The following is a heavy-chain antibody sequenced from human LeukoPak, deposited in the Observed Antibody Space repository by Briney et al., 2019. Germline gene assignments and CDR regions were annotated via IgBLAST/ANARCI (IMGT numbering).Heavy chain of an antibody. J-gene: IGHJ4*02. D-gene: IGHD3-22*01. CDR1: GFTFSSYS. CDR2: ISSSSSYI. V-gene: IGHV3-21*01. Sequence: GGSLRLSCAASGFTFSSYSMNWVRQAPGKGLEWVSSISSSSSYIYYADSVKGRFTISRDNAKNSLYLQMNSLGAEDTAVYYCARAEYDSSGYYLDYWGQGTLVTVSS. CDR3: ARAEYDSSGYYLDY.